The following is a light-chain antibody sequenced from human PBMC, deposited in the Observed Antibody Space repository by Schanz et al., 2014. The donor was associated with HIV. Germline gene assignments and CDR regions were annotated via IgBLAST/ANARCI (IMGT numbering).Light chain of an antibody. CDR3: TLSSTNTCV. V-gene: IGLV2-14*02. CDR2: ETS. Sequence: QSALTQPASVSGSLGQSITISCTGTNSDVGSFNLVSWYQQHPGKAPKLMIYETSERPSGVPDRFSGSKSGNTASLTISGLQAEDEAEYFCTLSSTNTCVFGGGTKLTVL. J-gene: IGLJ3*02. CDR1: NSDVGSFNL.